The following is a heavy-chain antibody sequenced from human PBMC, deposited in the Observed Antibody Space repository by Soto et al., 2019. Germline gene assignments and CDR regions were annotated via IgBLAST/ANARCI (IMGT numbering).Heavy chain of an antibody. D-gene: IGHD1-26*01. CDR1: GFTFNTYA. CDR2: ISRSDDST. Sequence: EVQLLESGGGLVQPGGSLRLSCAASGFTFNTYAMNWVRQAPGKGLEWVSAISRSDDSTYYADSVRGRFTISRVNSRNTLYLQMNSLRAEDTAVYYCASGGSGSYYGTYFDYWGQGTLVTVSS. V-gene: IGHV3-23*01. J-gene: IGHJ4*02. CDR3: ASGGSGSYYGTYFDY.